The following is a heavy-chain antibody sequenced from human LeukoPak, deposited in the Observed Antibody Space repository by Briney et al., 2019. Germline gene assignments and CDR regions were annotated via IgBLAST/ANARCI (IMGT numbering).Heavy chain of an antibody. Sequence: GGSLRLSCAASGFTFSDYYMSWIRQAPGKGLEWVSYISSSGSTIYYADSVKGRFTISRDNAKNSLYLQMNSLRAEDTAVYYCARSIAAAAIWFDPWGQGTLVTVSS. CDR1: GFTFSDYY. CDR3: ARSIAAAAIWFDP. V-gene: IGHV3-11*04. J-gene: IGHJ5*02. D-gene: IGHD6-13*01. CDR2: ISSSGSTI.